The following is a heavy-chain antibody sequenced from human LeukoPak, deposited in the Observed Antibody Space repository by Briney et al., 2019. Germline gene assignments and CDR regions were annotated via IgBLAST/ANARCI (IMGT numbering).Heavy chain of an antibody. D-gene: IGHD3-22*01. CDR3: ARARETSGYYKYY. V-gene: IGHV1-46*01. CDR2: ISPSGGST. J-gene: IGHJ4*02. CDR1: GYTFTSNY. Sequence: GASVTVSCTAFGYTFTSNYMHWVRQAPGQGPEWMGVISPSGGSTTYAQKFQGRVTLTRDMSTSTDYLELSRLRSDDTAVYYCARARETSGYYKYYWGQGTLVTVSS.